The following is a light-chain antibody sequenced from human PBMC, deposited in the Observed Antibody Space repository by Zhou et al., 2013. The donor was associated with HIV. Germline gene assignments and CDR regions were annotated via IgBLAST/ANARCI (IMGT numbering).Light chain of an antibody. J-gene: IGKJ4*01. V-gene: IGKV1-12*01. CDR3: QQSYSIPVT. Sequence: DILVTQSPLTLSSNVGDRVVITCRASHGVRTWLAWYQQKPGKAPNLLIYAASSLQSGVPSRFSGSGSGTHFTLTIDSLRPEDSASYYCQQSYSIPVTFGGGTKV. CDR2: AAS. CDR1: HGVRTW.